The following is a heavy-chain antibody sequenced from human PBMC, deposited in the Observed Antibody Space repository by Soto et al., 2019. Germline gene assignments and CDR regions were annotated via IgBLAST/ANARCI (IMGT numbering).Heavy chain of an antibody. Sequence: QVQLVQSGAEVKKLGASVKVSCQTSGYSFTRYGLSWVRQAPGQGLEWMGWISPFNGNTNYAHKFRGKITLTTDTSTNTADVEVRSLTDDDTAVDFCVRDDSSFPDFWGQGTLVTVSS. CDR3: VRDDSSFPDF. D-gene: IGHD2-2*01. CDR2: ISPFNGNT. J-gene: IGHJ4*02. V-gene: IGHV1-18*01. CDR1: GYSFTRYG.